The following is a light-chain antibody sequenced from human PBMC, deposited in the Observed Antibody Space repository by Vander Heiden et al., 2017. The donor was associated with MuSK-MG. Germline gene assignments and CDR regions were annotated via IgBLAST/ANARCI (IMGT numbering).Light chain of an antibody. V-gene: IGKV1-39*01. CDR2: AAS. Sequence: DIQMTQSPSSLSASVGDRVTITCRASQRISSNLNWYQQKPGKAPKLLIYAASSLRSGVPSRCSGGGSGTDFTITISRQQPEDFATYCCQQSDNTLTFGQGTRLEIK. J-gene: IGKJ5*01. CDR3: QQSDNTLT. CDR1: QRISSN.